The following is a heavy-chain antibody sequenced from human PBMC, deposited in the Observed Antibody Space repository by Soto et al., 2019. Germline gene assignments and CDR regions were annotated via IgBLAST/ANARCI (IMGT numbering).Heavy chain of an antibody. CDR3: ARTVRGPAATFDY. V-gene: IGHV4-59*08. CDR1: GGSISSYY. Sequence: SETLSLTCTVSGGSISSYYWSWIRQPPGKGLEWIGYIYYSGSTNYNPSLKSRVTISVDTSKNQFSLKLSSVTAADTAVYYCARTVRGPAATFDYWGQGTLVTVSS. J-gene: IGHJ4*02. D-gene: IGHD2-2*01. CDR2: IYYSGST.